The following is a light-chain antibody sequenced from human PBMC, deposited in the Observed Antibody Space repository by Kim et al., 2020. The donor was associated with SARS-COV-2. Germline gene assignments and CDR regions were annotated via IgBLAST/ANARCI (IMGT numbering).Light chain of an antibody. V-gene: IGLV10-54*01. CDR3: VAWDTSLNGWV. CDR1: SNNVGNQG. J-gene: IGLJ3*02. Sequence: QAGLTQPPSVSKDLRQTATLTCTGNSNNVGNQGAAWLQQHQGHPPKLLSYRNNNRPTGISERLSASRSGNTASLTVTGLQPEDEADYYCVAWDTSLNGWVFGGGTQLTVL. CDR2: RNN.